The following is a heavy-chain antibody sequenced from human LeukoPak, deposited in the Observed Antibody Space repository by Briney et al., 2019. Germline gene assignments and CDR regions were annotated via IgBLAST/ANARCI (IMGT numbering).Heavy chain of an antibody. Sequence: SETLSLTCTVSGGSISSGGYYWSWIRQHPGKGLEWIGYIYYSGSTYYNPSLKSRVTISVDTSKNQFSLKLSSVTAADTAVYYCAREAAAAGTNWFDPWGQGTLVTVSS. CDR1: GGSISSGGYY. CDR3: AREAAAAGTNWFDP. CDR2: IYYSGST. J-gene: IGHJ5*02. V-gene: IGHV4-31*03. D-gene: IGHD6-13*01.